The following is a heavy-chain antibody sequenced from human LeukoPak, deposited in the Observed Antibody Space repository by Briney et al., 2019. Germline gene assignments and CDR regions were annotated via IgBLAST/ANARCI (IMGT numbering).Heavy chain of an antibody. Sequence: GGSLRLSCAASGFTFNNYAMSWVRQAPGKGLEWVSGISDNVGNTYYADSVRGRFTISRDTSKNTLYLRTNSLRAEDTAIYYCASRGYYDTSGYFYPYYFDWWGQGTLVTVSS. J-gene: IGHJ4*02. CDR3: ASRGYYDTSGYFYPYYFDW. CDR2: ISDNVGNT. CDR1: GFTFNNYA. V-gene: IGHV3-23*01. D-gene: IGHD3-22*01.